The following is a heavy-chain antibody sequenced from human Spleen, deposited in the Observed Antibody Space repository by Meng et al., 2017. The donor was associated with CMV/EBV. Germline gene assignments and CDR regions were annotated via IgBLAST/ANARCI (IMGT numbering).Heavy chain of an antibody. J-gene: IGHJ4*02. CDR2: IRYDGSNK. Sequence: GGSLRLSCEVSGFSFSGHYMHWVRQAPGEGLEWVAFIRYDGSNKFYADSVKGRFTISRDNSKNTLYLQMNSLRAEDTAVYHCAKYSSNFEYWGQGTLVTVSS. CDR3: AKYSSNFEY. CDR1: GFSFSGHY. D-gene: IGHD6-13*01. V-gene: IGHV3-30*02.